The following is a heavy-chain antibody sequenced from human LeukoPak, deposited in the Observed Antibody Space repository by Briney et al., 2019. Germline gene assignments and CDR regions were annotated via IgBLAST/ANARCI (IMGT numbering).Heavy chain of an antibody. CDR2: IYYSGST. CDR3: ARDATLGYCSSTSCYWEQFIDY. J-gene: IGHJ4*02. CDR1: GGSISSGDYY. D-gene: IGHD2-2*01. Sequence: SETLSLTCTVSGGSISSGDYYWSWIRQPPGKGLEWIGYIYYSGSTYYNPSLKNRVTISVDTSKNQFSLKLSSVTAADTAVYYCARDATLGYCSSTSCYWEQFIDYWGQGTLVTVSS. V-gene: IGHV4-30-4*01.